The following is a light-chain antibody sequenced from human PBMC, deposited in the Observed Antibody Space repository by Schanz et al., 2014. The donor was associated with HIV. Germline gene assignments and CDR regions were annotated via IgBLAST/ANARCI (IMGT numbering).Light chain of an antibody. V-gene: IGKV3-11*01. CDR3: QQRSNWPLT. CDR2: DAS. J-gene: IGKJ4*01. Sequence: EVVMTQSPATLPVSPGERATLSCRASQSVNTYLAWYQQKPGQAPRLLIYDASNRATGIPARFSGSGSGTDFTLTISSLEPEDFAVYYCQQRSNWPLTFGGGTKVEIK. CDR1: QSVNTY.